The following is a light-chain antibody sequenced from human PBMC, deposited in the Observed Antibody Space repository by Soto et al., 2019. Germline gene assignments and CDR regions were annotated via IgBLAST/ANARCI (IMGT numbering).Light chain of an antibody. J-gene: IGKJ4*01. CDR2: YAS. CDR3: QQRSNWPPLT. Sequence: EIVLTQSPATLSLSPGERATLSCRASQSVSSYLAWYQQKPGQAPRLLIYYASNRATGIPARFSGSGSGTDFPLPISSLDPEDFAVYYCQQRSNWPPLTFGGGTKVEIK. V-gene: IGKV3-11*01. CDR1: QSVSSY.